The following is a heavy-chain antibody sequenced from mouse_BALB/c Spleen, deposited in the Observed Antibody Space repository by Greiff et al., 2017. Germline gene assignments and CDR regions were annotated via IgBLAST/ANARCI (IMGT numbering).Heavy chain of an antibody. J-gene: IGHJ2*01. Sequence: EVQRVESGGGLVQPGGSLKLSCAASGFTFSSYGMSWVRQTPDKRLELVATINSNGGSTYYPDSVKGRFTISRDNAKNTLYLQMSSLKSEDTAMYYCARDGYPPFDYWGQGTTLTVSS. CDR3: ARDGYPPFDY. CDR1: GFTFSSYG. V-gene: IGHV5-6-3*01. D-gene: IGHD2-2*01. CDR2: INSNGGST.